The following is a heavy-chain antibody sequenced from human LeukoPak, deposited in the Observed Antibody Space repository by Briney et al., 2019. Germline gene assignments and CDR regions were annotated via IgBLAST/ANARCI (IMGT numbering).Heavy chain of an antibody. J-gene: IGHJ6*03. CDR1: GGSISSHY. CDR3: ARDWGHEDYYMDV. V-gene: IGHV4-59*11. D-gene: IGHD3-16*01. CDR2: IYCSGSI. Sequence: PSETLSLTCTVSGGSISSHYWSWIRQPPGKGLEWIGYIYCSGSINYNPSLKSRVTISVDTSKNQFSLKLSSVTAADTAVYYCARDWGHEDYYMDVWGKGTTVTVSS.